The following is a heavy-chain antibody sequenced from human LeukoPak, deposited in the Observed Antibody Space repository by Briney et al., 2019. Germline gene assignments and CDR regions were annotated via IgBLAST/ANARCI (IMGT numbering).Heavy chain of an antibody. CDR2: INQDGSGK. CDR3: ARSTLGGFHS. V-gene: IGHV3-7*05. J-gene: IGHJ4*02. CDR1: GFTFSSYW. Sequence: PGGSLRLSCAASGFTFSSYWINWVRQAPGKGLEWVANINQDGSGKYYVDSVKGRFTISRDNAKNSLYLQMSSLRAEDTAVYYCARSTLGGFHSWGQGTLVTVSS. D-gene: IGHD3-16*01.